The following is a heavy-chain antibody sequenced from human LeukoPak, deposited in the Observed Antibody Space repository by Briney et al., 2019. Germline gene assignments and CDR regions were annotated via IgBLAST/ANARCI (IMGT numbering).Heavy chain of an antibody. V-gene: IGHV3-33*01. D-gene: IGHD2-2*01. CDR3: ARDPPYCSSTSCYYYYGMDV. Sequence: GGSLRLSCAASGFTFSSYGMHWARQAPGKGLEWVAVIWYDGSNKYYADSVKGRFTISRDNSKNTLYLQMNSLRAEDTAVYYCARDPPYCSSTSCYYYYGMDVWGQGTTVTVSS. CDR2: IWYDGSNK. J-gene: IGHJ6*02. CDR1: GFTFSSYG.